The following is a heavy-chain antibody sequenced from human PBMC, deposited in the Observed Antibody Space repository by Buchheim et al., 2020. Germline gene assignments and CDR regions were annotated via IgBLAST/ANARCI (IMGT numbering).Heavy chain of an antibody. CDR1: GFTFSSYA. J-gene: IGHJ4*02. D-gene: IGHD3-16*01. Sequence: EVQLLESGGGLVQPGGSLRLSCATSGFTFSSYAMSWVRQAPGKGLEWVSSISASGGSTYYEDSVTGRFTISRDNSKNTPYFQMNSLRAEDTAVYYCAGGSRWYFDYWGQGTL. V-gene: IGHV3-23*01. CDR3: AGGSRWYFDY. CDR2: ISASGGST.